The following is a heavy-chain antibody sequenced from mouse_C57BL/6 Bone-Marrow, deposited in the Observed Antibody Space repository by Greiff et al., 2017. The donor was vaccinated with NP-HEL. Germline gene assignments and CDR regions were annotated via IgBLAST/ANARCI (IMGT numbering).Heavy chain of an antibody. D-gene: IGHD2-1*01. J-gene: IGHJ4*01. CDR1: GYTFTDYN. CDR3: ARRGNYPYAMDY. V-gene: IGHV1-18*01. CDR2: INPNNGGT. Sequence: EVQRVESGPELVKPGASVKISCKASGYTFTDYNMDWVKQSHGKSLEWIGDINPNNGGTIYNQKFKGKATLTVDKSSSTAYMELRSLTSEDTAVYYCARRGNYPYAMDYWGQGTSVTVSS.